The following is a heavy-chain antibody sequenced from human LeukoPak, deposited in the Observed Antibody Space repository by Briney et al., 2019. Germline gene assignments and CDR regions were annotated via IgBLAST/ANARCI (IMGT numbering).Heavy chain of an antibody. J-gene: IGHJ4*02. CDR3: ARGSANNGVGPKRAFEY. Sequence: GASVKVSCKASGYTFTDYYIHWVRQAPGQGLEWMGWITPNSGGTSYAQKFQGRVTMTRDTSISTAYMELSSLTSDDTAMYYCARGSANNGVGPKRAFEYWGQGTLVTLSS. D-gene: IGHD1/OR15-1a*01. CDR2: ITPNSGGT. V-gene: IGHV1-2*02. CDR1: GYTFTDYY.